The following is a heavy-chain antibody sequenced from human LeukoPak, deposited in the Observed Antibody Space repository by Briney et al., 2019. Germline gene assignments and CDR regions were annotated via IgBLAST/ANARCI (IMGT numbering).Heavy chain of an antibody. D-gene: IGHD5-18*01. CDR1: GFTFSSYA. CDR2: ISGSGGST. Sequence: GGSLRLSCAASGFTFSSYAMSWVRQAPGKGLERVSAISGSGGSTYYADSVKGRFTISRDNSKNTLYLQMNSLRAEDTAVYYCATAGRARWIQLWPQNYWGQGTLVTVSS. V-gene: IGHV3-23*01. CDR3: ATAGRARWIQLWPQNY. J-gene: IGHJ4*02.